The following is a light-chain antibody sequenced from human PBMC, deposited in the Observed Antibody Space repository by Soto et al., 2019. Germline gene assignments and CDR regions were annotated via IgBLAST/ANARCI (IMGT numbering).Light chain of an antibody. Sequence: QSVLTQPPSISGAPGQRVTITCTGSDSNIGASYDVNWYQHLPGAAPNLLIYETDNRPSGVPDRFSASRSGASASLAIDKLQTGDEGDYYCQSYGSGLSVVFGEGTKLTVL. J-gene: IGLJ2*01. V-gene: IGLV1-40*01. CDR3: QSYGSGLSVV. CDR1: DSNIGASYD. CDR2: ETD.